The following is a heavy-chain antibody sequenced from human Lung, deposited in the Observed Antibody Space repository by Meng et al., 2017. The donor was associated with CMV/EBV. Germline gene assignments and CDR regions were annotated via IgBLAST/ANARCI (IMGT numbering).Heavy chain of an antibody. V-gene: IGHV4-39*07. CDR1: GGSISSSSYY. CDR2: IYYSGST. Sequence: SETLSLXXTVSGGSISSSSYYWGWIRQSPGKGLEWIGSIYYSGSTYYNPSLKSRVTISVDTSKNQFSLKLSSVTAADTAVYYCARGGYYYDSSGYYYPGGFDYWGQGXLVTVSS. D-gene: IGHD3-22*01. CDR3: ARGGYYYDSSGYYYPGGFDY. J-gene: IGHJ4*02.